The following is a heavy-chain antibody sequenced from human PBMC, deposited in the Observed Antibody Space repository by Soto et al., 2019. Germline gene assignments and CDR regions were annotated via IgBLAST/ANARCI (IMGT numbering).Heavy chain of an antibody. CDR3: ARALDERYFGWLSPYY. V-gene: IGHV3-30-3*01. D-gene: IGHD3-9*01. CDR2: VSYDGSYR. CDR1: GFTFSTYA. J-gene: IGHJ4*02. Sequence: GGSLRLSCAASGFTFSTYAMHWVRQAPGKGLEWVAVVSYDGSYRYYADSVKGRFTISRDYSKNTLYLQMNSLRAEDTAVYYCARALDERYFGWLSPYYWGQGTLVTVSS.